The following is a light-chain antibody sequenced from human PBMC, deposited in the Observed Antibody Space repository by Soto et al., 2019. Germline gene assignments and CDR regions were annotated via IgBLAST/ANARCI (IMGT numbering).Light chain of an antibody. CDR2: DVS. J-gene: IGLJ1*01. CDR1: SSDVGGYNY. V-gene: IGLV2-14*03. Sequence: QSALTQPASVSGSPGQSITISCTGTSSDVGGYNYVSWYQHHPGKAPNLMIFDVSNRPSGVFNRFSGSKFGNTASLTISGLQPEDEADYYCSSYTTSNTRQIVFGTGTKVTVL. CDR3: SSYTTSNTRQIV.